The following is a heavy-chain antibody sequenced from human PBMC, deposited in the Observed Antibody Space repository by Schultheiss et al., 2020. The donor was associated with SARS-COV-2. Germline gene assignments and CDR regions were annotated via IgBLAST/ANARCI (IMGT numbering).Heavy chain of an antibody. Sequence: GGSLRLSCSASGFTFSSYAMHWVRQAPGKGLEYVSAISSNGGSTYYADSVKGRFTISRDNSKNTLYLQMSSLRAEDTAVYYCAKDVTGEAFDIWGQGTMVTVSS. CDR3: AKDVTGEAFDI. D-gene: IGHD7-27*01. J-gene: IGHJ3*02. CDR1: GFTFSSYA. CDR2: ISSNGGST. V-gene: IGHV3-64D*06.